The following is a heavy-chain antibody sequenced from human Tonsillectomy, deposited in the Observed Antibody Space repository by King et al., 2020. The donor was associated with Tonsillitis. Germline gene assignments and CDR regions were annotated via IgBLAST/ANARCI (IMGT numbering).Heavy chain of an antibody. J-gene: IGHJ5*02. CDR2: IYTSGST. Sequence: VQLQESGPGLVKPSETLSLTCTVSGGSISSYYWSWIRQPAGKGLEWIGRIYTSGSTNYNPSLKSRVTMSVDTSKNQFSLKLSSVTAADTAVYYCARGNGGYCSGGSCYQYNWFDPWGQGTLVTVSS. V-gene: IGHV4-4*07. CDR1: GGSISSYY. CDR3: ARGNGGYCSGGSCYQYNWFDP. D-gene: IGHD2-15*01.